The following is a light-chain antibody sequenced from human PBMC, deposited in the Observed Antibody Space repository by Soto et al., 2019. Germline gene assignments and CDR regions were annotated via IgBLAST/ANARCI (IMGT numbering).Light chain of an antibody. CDR3: MHTLQTPWT. CDR2: LGA. CDR1: QSLLHSNGYNY. Sequence: DIVMTQSPLSLPVTPGEPASISCRSSQSLLHSNGYNYLDWYLQKLRQSPQLLINLGAHRDSGLPDRFSGSASGTDITLKSTIVESEDFGDYYCMHTLQTPWTFGQGTKVEI. V-gene: IGKV2-28*01. J-gene: IGKJ1*01.